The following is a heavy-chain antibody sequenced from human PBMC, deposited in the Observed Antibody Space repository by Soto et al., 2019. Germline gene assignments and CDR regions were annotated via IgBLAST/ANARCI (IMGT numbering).Heavy chain of an antibody. Sequence: GWSLRLSCAASGFAFSSHPMSWVRQAPEKGLEWVAGISDSGSLTYNADSVRGRFTISRDNSKNTLYLQMNSLRAEDTAVYYCERRTSGSSSSFDIWGQGTMVTVS. CDR2: ISDSGSLT. CDR1: GFAFSSHP. CDR3: ERRTSGSSSSFDI. J-gene: IGHJ3*02. V-gene: IGHV3-23*01. D-gene: IGHD6-6*01.